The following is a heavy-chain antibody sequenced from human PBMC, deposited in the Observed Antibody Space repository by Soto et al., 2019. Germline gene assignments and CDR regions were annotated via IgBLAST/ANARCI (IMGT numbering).Heavy chain of an antibody. D-gene: IGHD5-12*01. V-gene: IGHV3-30-3*01. Sequence: QVQLVESGGGVVQPGRSLRLSCAASGFTFSSYAMHWVRQAPGKGLEWVAVISYDGSNKYYADSVKGRFTISRDNSKNTLYLQMNSLRAEDTAVFYCARDIRGVATIGYFDYWGQGTLVTVSS. J-gene: IGHJ4*02. CDR2: ISYDGSNK. CDR3: ARDIRGVATIGYFDY. CDR1: GFTFSSYA.